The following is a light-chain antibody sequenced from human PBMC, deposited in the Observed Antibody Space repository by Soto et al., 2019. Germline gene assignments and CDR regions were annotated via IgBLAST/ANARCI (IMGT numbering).Light chain of an antibody. CDR2: YDS. CDR1: NIDSKS. J-gene: IGLJ2*01. Sequence: SYELTQPPSVSVAPGKTARITCGGDNIDSKSVHWYQQRPGQAPVLVIYYDSDRPSGIPERFSGSNSGNTATLTIGRVEAGDEADYYCQVWDNNSDHVVFGGGTKLTVL. CDR3: QVWDNNSDHVV. V-gene: IGLV3-21*04.